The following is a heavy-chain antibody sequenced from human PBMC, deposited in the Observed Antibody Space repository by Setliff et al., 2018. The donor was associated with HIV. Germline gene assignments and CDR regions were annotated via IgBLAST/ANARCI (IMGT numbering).Heavy chain of an antibody. D-gene: IGHD3-10*01. CDR1: GYIFTSHK. V-gene: IGHV1-46*01. Sequence: ASVKVSCKASGYIFTSHKIHWVRQAPGQGLEWMGIITPSDSYTVYAQKFQGRVTMTRDTSTSTVYMELSSLRSDDTAVYYCARDNIIWSKDYWGQGTPVTVSS. CDR2: ITPSDSYT. J-gene: IGHJ4*02. CDR3: ARDNIIWSKDY.